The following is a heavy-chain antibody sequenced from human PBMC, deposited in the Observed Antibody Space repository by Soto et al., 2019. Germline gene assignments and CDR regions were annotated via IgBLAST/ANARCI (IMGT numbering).Heavy chain of an antibody. CDR3: ATAEVDY. CDR2: MTGDGRTT. CDR1: GCTFGDYC. Sequence: GGSLRLSCAASGCTFGDYCMHWVRQPPGKGPEWVSRMTGDGRTTQYADSVKGRFTASRDNAKSTLYLQMNSLRAEDTAVYYCATAEVDYWGPGTLVTVSS. V-gene: IGHV3-74*03. J-gene: IGHJ4*02.